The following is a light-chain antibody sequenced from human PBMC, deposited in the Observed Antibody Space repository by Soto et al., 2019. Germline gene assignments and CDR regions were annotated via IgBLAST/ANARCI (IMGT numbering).Light chain of an antibody. CDR1: RNVSIY. CDR2: ATS. J-gene: IGKJ1*01. V-gene: IGKV1-39*01. Sequence: EIPLTQSPSSLAASVGDRLTVTVRASRNVSIYLNWYQHKPGKGPTLLIHATSNLQIGVPSRFSGSGSGTDFTLTISSLQPEDFATYYCQQSYSVPRTFGQGTKVDIK. CDR3: QQSYSVPRT.